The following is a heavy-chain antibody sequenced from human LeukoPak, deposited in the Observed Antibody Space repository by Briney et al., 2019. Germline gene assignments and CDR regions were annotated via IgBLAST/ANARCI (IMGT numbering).Heavy chain of an antibody. CDR3: ASRYDDFWSGSLDY. J-gene: IGHJ4*02. CDR1: GYTFTSSD. D-gene: IGHD3-3*01. CDR2: INPNSGGT. Sequence: GASVKVSCKASGYTFTSSDINWVRQAPGQGLEWMGWINPNSGGTNYAQKFQGRVTMTRDTSISTAYMELSRLRSDDTAVYYCASRYDDFWSGSLDYWGQGTLVTVSS. V-gene: IGHV1-2*02.